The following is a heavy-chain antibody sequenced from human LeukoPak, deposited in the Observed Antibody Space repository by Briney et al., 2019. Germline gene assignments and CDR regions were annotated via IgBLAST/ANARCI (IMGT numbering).Heavy chain of an antibody. CDR1: GYTFTGYY. J-gene: IGHJ4*02. CDR3: ARGPPGLTGTTGWDDY. Sequence: ASVKVSCKASGYTFTGYYMHWVRQAPGQGLEWMGWINPNSGGTNYAQKFQGWVTMTRDTSISTAYMELSRLRSDDTAVYYCARGPPGLTGTTGWDDYWGQGTLVTVSS. V-gene: IGHV1-2*04. D-gene: IGHD1-7*01. CDR2: INPNSGGT.